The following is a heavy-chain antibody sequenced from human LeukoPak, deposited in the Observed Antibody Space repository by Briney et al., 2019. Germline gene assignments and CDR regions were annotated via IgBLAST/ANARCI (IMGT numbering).Heavy chain of an antibody. Sequence: TASETLSLTCTVSGGSISSYYWRWIQQPPGKGLEWIGYIYYSGSTNYNPSLKSRVTISVDTSKNQFSLKLTSVTAADTAVYYCAREERLYSSSWYPRPYYYYMDVWGKGTTVTISS. V-gene: IGHV4-59*12. CDR1: GGSISSYY. D-gene: IGHD6-13*01. CDR2: IYYSGST. J-gene: IGHJ6*03. CDR3: AREERLYSSSWYPRPYYYYMDV.